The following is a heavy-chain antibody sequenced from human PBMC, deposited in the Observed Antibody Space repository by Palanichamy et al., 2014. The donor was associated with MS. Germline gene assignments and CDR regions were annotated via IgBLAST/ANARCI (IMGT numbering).Heavy chain of an antibody. CDR2: VYYTGRA. D-gene: IGHD1-7*01. J-gene: IGHJ4*02. CDR1: PGSISNHY. Sequence: QVQLQESGPGLVMPSETLSLNCSVSPGSISNHYWSWIRQPPGKGLEWIGYVYYTGRAHYNPSLKSRVTISLGTSKNQFSLKLSSVTAADTAFYFCARSQGWTGTTWYFDYWGRGTLVTVSS. CDR3: ARSQGWTGTTWYFDY. V-gene: IGHV4-59*11.